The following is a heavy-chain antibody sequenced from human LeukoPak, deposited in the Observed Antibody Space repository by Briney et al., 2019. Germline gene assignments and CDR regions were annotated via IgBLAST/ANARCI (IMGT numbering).Heavy chain of an antibody. CDR3: ARAPYYGGNANELDY. CDR1: GGPISSSSYY. CDR2: IYYSGST. V-gene: IGHV4-39*07. Sequence: PSETLSLTCTVSGGPISSSSYYWGWIRQPPGKGLEWIGSIYYSGSTYYNPSLKSRVTISVDTSKNQFSLKLSSVTAADTAVYYCARAPYYGGNANELDYWGQGTLVTVSS. J-gene: IGHJ4*02. D-gene: IGHD4-23*01.